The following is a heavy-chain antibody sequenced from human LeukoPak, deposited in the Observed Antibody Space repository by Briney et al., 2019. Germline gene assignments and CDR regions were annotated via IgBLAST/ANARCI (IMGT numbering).Heavy chain of an antibody. CDR2: ISADNGNT. V-gene: IGHV1-18*01. D-gene: IGHD4-11*01. CDR1: GYTFTNYG. Sequence: GASVKVSCKASGYTFTNYGINWVRQAPGQGLEWMGWISADNGNTNYAQKLQGRVTMTTDTSTSTAYMDLRSLRSDDTAVYYCARGILQYPYYYMDVWGKGTTVTVSS. J-gene: IGHJ6*03. CDR3: ARGILQYPYYYMDV.